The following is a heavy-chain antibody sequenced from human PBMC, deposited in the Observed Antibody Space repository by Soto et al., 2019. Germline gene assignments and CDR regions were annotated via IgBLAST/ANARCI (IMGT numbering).Heavy chain of an antibody. CDR2: FHTSGST. V-gene: IGHV4-4*07. Sequence: SETLSLTCTVSGDSISSYFLSWIRQPAGKGLEWIGRFHTSGSTNYNPSLKSRVTMSVDTSKNQFSLKLSSVTAADTAVYYCARELKSSWHRTYYYYGMDVWGQGTTVTVSS. J-gene: IGHJ6*02. D-gene: IGHD6-13*01. CDR3: ARELKSSWHRTYYYYGMDV. CDR1: GDSISSYF.